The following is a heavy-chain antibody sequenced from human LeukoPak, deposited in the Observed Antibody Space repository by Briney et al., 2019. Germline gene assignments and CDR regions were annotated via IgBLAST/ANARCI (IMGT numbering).Heavy chain of an antibody. CDR3: AKDQYPSIAVAGTPGGY. Sequence: GGTLRLSCAASGFTFDDYAMHWARQAPGKGLEWVSLISGEGGSIYYADSVKGRFTISRDNSKISLYLQMNSLRTEDTALYYCAKDQYPSIAVAGTPGGYWGQGTLVTVSS. J-gene: IGHJ4*02. CDR1: GFTFDDYA. CDR2: ISGEGGSI. V-gene: IGHV3-43*02. D-gene: IGHD6-19*01.